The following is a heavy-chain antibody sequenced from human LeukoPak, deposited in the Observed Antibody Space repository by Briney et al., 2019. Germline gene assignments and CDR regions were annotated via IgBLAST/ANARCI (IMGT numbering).Heavy chain of an antibody. CDR2: IYTSGST. J-gene: IGHJ3*02. CDR1: GGSISSYY. CDR3: AINYYDSSGYYGVGAFDI. V-gene: IGHV4-4*07. Sequence: SETLSLTCTVSGGSISSYYWSWIRQPAGKGLKWIGRIYTSGSTNYNPSLKSRVTMSVDTSKNQFSLKLSSVTAADTAVYYCAINYYDSSGYYGVGAFDIWGQGTMVTVSS. D-gene: IGHD3-22*01.